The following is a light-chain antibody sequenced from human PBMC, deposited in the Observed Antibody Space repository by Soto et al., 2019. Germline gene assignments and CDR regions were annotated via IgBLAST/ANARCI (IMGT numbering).Light chain of an antibody. CDR1: QSISNY. CDR3: HQSYSTAWT. J-gene: IGKJ1*01. Sequence: DIQMTQSPSSLSASVRDRVAITCRASQSISNYLNWYQHKPGKAPKLLIYAASSLQSGVPSRFSGSGSGTDFTLTISSLQLEDFATYYCHQSYSTAWTFGQGTKVEIK. V-gene: IGKV1-39*01. CDR2: AAS.